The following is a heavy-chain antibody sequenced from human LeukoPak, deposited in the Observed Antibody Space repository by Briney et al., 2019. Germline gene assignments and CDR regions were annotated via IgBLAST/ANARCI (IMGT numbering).Heavy chain of an antibody. CDR2: IYYSGST. CDR1: GGSISSSSYY. V-gene: IGHV4-39*01. J-gene: IGHJ4*02. Sequence: SETLSLTCTVSGGSISSSSYYWGWIRQPPGKGLEWIGRIYYSGSTYYNPSLKSRVTISVDTSKNQFSLKLSSVTAADTAVYYCARHTYYYDSSGYYFWSYFDYWGQGALVTVSS. D-gene: IGHD3-22*01. CDR3: ARHTYYYDSSGYYFWSYFDY.